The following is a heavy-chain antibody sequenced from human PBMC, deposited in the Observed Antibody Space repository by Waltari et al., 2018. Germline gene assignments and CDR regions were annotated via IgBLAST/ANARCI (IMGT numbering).Heavy chain of an antibody. J-gene: IGHJ4*02. Sequence: EVQLVESGGGLVQPGGALTPCCTAPGLTVTPHHVSWVGQAPGKGLEWVAIIYSGGSIYYADSVKGRFRISRDNSKNTVYFQMDGLRVEDTAVYYCARGPRYCGTTSCYSPHYWGQGTLVTVSS. V-gene: IGHV3-66*01. CDR2: IYSGGSI. D-gene: IGHD2-2*01. CDR1: GLTVTPHH. CDR3: ARGPRYCGTTSCYSPHY.